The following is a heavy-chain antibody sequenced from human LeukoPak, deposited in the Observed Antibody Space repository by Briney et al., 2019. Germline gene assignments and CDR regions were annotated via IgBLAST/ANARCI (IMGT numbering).Heavy chain of an antibody. CDR3: ARGEMIVVVSPFDY. V-gene: IGHV1-18*01. CDR2: ISAYNGNT. D-gene: IGHD3-22*01. CDR1: GHTFTSYG. J-gene: IGHJ4*02. Sequence: ASVKVSCKASGHTFTSYGISWVRQAPGQGLEWMGWISAYNGNTNYAQKLQGRVTMTTDTSTSTAYMELRSLRSDDTAVYYCARGEMIVVVSPFDYWGQGTLVTVSS.